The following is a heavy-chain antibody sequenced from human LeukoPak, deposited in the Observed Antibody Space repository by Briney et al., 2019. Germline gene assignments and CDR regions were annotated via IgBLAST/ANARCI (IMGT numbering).Heavy chain of an antibody. CDR3: AKVDSSSSGWFDP. D-gene: IGHD6-6*01. Sequence: PGGSLRLSCAASGFTFSSYAMSWVRQAPGKGLEWVSTMSGSGGSTYYADSVKGRFTISRDNSKNTLYLQMNSLRAEDTAVYYCAKVDSSSSGWFDPWGQGTLVTVSS. CDR1: GFTFSSYA. V-gene: IGHV3-23*01. J-gene: IGHJ5*02. CDR2: MSGSGGST.